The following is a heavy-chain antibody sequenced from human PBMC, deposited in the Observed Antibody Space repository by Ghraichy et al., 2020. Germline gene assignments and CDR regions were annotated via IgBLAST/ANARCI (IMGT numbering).Heavy chain of an antibody. CDR1: GFTFSNAW. V-gene: IGHV3-15*01. Sequence: GGSLNISCAASGFTFSNAWMSWVRQAPGKGLEWVGRIKSKTDGGTTDYAAPVKGRFTISRDDSKNTLYLQMNSLKTEDTAVYYCTTTYYGSGSVYWGQGTLVTVSS. D-gene: IGHD3-10*01. CDR2: IKSKTDGGTT. J-gene: IGHJ4*02. CDR3: TTTYYGSGSVY.